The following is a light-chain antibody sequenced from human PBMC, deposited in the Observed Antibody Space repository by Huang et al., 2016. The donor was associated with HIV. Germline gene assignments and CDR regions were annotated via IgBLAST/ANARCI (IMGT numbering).Light chain of an antibody. V-gene: IGKV3-11*01. CDR3: QQRSNWPRT. Sequence: EIVLTQSPATLSLSPGERATLSCMASQSVSSYLAWYQQKPGQAPRLLIYDASNRATGIPARFSGSGSGTDFTFTISSLEPEDFAVYHCQQRSNWPRTFGQGTKVEIK. CDR2: DAS. CDR1: QSVSSY. J-gene: IGKJ1*01.